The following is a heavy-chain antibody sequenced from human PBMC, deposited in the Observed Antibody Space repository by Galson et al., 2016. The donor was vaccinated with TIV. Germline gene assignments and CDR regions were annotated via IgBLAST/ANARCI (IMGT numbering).Heavy chain of an antibody. V-gene: IGHV5-51*01. CDR1: GYKFSTYW. D-gene: IGHD3-3*01. Sequence: QSGAEVKKPGESLKIACKTSGYKFSTYWMSWVRQMPGKGPEWVGHVYPGDSDTRYSPSFQGHVTISADQSIDTAYLQWGILKASDSAIYYCARHGYDVWNGQDYFFDGMDVWGQGTTVIVSS. J-gene: IGHJ6*02. CDR3: ARHGYDVWNGQDYFFDGMDV. CDR2: VYPGDSDT.